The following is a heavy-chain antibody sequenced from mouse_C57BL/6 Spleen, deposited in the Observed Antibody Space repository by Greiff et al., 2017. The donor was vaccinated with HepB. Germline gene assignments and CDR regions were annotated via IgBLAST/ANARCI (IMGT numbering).Heavy chain of an antibody. V-gene: IGHV5-4*01. CDR3: ARDRITTDLWYFDV. CDR1: GFTFSSYA. D-gene: IGHD1-1*01. J-gene: IGHJ1*03. CDR2: ISDGGSYT. Sequence: EVQLQESGGGLVKPGGSLKLSCAASGFTFSSYAMSWVRQTPEKRLEWVATISDGGSYTYYPDNVKGRFTISRDNAKNNLYLQMSHLKSEDTAMYYCARDRITTDLWYFDVWGTGTTVTVSS.